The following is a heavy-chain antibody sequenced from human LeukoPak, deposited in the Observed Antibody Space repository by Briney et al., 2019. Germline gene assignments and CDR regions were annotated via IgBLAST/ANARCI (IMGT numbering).Heavy chain of an antibody. CDR2: INWNGGST. J-gene: IGHJ4*02. CDR3: ARGNRIVVVPAAYDY. CDR1: GFTFDDYA. Sequence: PGGSLRLSCAASGFTFDDYAISWVRQAPGKGLEWVSGINWNGGSTGYADSVKGRLTISRDNAKNSLYLQMNSLRAEDTALYYCARGNRIVVVPAAYDYWGQGALVTVSS. D-gene: IGHD2-2*01. V-gene: IGHV3-20*04.